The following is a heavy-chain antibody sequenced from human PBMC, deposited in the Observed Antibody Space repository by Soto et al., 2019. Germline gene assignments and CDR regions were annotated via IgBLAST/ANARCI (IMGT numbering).Heavy chain of an antibody. V-gene: IGHV1-24*01. CDR1: GYTLTELS. Sequence: QVQLVQSGAEVKKPGASVKVSCKVSGYTLTELSMHWVRQAPGKGLEWMGGFDPEDGETIYAQKFQGRVNMTEDTSREITNMEASSLRTEDTAVDYLGTDPRSLYGSGRYYPRAGRDYGMAFWGQGTKVTVSS. D-gene: IGHD3-10*01. J-gene: IGHJ6*02. CDR3: GTDPRSLYGSGRYYPRAGRDYGMAF. CDR2: FDPEDGET.